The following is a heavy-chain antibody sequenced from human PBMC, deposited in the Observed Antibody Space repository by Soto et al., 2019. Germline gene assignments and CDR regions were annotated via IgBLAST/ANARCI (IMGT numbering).Heavy chain of an antibody. Sequence: PWWSLRLSCSASVFTFSSYSMNWFRQAPGKGLEWVSSISSSSSYIYYADSVKGRFTISRDNAKNSLYLQMNSLRAEDTAVYYCARDPDYDSSGPPGGYWGQGTLVTVSS. J-gene: IGHJ4*02. V-gene: IGHV3-21*01. CDR3: ARDPDYDSSGPPGGY. CDR1: VFTFSSYS. D-gene: IGHD3-22*01. CDR2: ISSSSSYI.